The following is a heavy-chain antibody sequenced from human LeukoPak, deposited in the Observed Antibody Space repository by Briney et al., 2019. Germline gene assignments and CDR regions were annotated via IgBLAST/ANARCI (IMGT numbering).Heavy chain of an antibody. Sequence: GGSLRLSCAASGFTFSSYAMSWVRQAPGKGLEWVSAISGSGGSTYYADSVKGRFTISRDNSKNTLYLQMSSLRAEDTAVYYCAKGRFGELLFDYWGQGTLVTVSS. V-gene: IGHV3-23*01. CDR1: GFTFSSYA. D-gene: IGHD3-10*01. CDR2: ISGSGGST. CDR3: AKGRFGELLFDY. J-gene: IGHJ4*02.